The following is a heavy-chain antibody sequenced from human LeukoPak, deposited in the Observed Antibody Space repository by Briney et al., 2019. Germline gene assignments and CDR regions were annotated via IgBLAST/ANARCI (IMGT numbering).Heavy chain of an antibody. J-gene: IGHJ4*02. Sequence: GGSLRLPCAASGFTFSSYSMNWVRQAPGKGLEWVSSISSSSSYIYYADSVKGRFTISRDNAKNSLYLQMNSLRAEDTAVYYCARGQAAAGDYWGQGTLVTVSS. V-gene: IGHV3-21*01. CDR2: ISSSSSYI. CDR3: ARGQAAAGDY. D-gene: IGHD6-13*01. CDR1: GFTFSSYS.